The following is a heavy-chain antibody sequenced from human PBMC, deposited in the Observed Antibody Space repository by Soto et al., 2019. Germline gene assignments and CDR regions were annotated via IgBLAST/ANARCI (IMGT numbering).Heavy chain of an antibody. D-gene: IGHD3-10*01. Sequence: SETLSLTCTVSGGSISSSSYYWGWIRQPPGKGLEWIGSIFYSGSTYYNPSLKSRVTISVDTSKNQFSLKLGSVTAADTALYYCARQGFGVLHGLVDVWGQGTTVTVSS. CDR1: GGSISSSSYY. CDR3: ARQGFGVLHGLVDV. J-gene: IGHJ6*02. CDR2: IFYSGST. V-gene: IGHV4-39*01.